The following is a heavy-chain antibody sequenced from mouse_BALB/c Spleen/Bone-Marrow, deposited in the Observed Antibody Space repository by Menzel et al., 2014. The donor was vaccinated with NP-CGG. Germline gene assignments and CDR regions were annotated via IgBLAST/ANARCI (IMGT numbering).Heavy chain of an antibody. J-gene: IGHJ3*01. D-gene: IGHD4-1*01. CDR3: ARWELGRAWFAY. Sequence: VQLQQSGAELVKPGASVKLSCTASGFNIKDTYMHWVKQRPEQGLEWIGRIDPANGNTKYDPKFQGKATITADTSSNTAYLQLSSLTSEDTAVYXCARWELGRAWFAYWGQGTLVTVSA. CDR1: GFNIKDTY. V-gene: IGHV14-3*02. CDR2: IDPANGNT.